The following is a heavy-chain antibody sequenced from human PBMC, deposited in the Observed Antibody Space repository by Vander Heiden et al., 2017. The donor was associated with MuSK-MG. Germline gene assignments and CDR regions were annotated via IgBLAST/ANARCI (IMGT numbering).Heavy chain of an antibody. J-gene: IGHJ4*02. CDR1: GFTFDDYA. CDR3: AKDSSPVDTAMVDY. V-gene: IGHV3-43D*04. Sequence: EVQLVESGGVVVQPGGSLRLSCAASGFTFDDYAMHWVRQATGKGLEWVSLISWDGGSTYYADSVKGRFTISRDNSKNSLYLQMNSLRAEDTALYYCAKDSSPVDTAMVDYWGQGTLVTVSS. D-gene: IGHD5-18*01. CDR2: ISWDGGST.